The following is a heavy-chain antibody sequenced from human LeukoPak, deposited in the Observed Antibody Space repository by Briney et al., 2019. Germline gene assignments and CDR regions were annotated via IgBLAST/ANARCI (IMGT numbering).Heavy chain of an antibody. CDR2: IYSGGST. J-gene: IGHJ4*02. V-gene: IGHV3-66*01. CDR1: GFTVSSNY. Sequence: GGSLRLSCAASGFTVSSNYMSWVRQAPGKGLEWFSVIYSGGSTYYADSVKGRFTISRDNSKNTLYLQMNSLRAEDTAVYYCAREADYYDSSGYYSYFDYWGQGTLVTVSS. D-gene: IGHD3-22*01. CDR3: AREADYYDSSGYYSYFDY.